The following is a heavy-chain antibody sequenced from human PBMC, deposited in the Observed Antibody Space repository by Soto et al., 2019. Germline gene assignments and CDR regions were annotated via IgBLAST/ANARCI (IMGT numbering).Heavy chain of an antibody. CDR2: ISYDGSNK. J-gene: IGHJ4*02. D-gene: IGHD3-3*01. Sequence: GGSLRLSCAASGFTFSIYAMHWVRHAPGKGLEWVAVISYDGSNKYYADSVKGRFTISRDNSKNTLYLQMNSLRAEDTAVYYCARVQKTFKLITIFGFDYWGQGTLVTVSS. V-gene: IGHV3-30-3*01. CDR1: GFTFSIYA. CDR3: ARVQKTFKLITIFGFDY.